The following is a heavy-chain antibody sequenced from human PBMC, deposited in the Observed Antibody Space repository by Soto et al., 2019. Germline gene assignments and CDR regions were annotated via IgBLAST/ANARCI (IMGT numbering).Heavy chain of an antibody. CDR2: ISGSGGST. V-gene: IGHV3-23*01. J-gene: IGHJ5*02. CDR1: GFTFSSYA. D-gene: IGHD6-13*01. Sequence: GGSLRLSCAASGFTFSSYAMSWVRQAPGKGLEWVSAISGSGGSTYYADSVKGRFTISRDNSKNTLYLQMNSLRAEDTAVYYCAIDSSSWYYHWFDPWGQGTLVTVSS. CDR3: AIDSSSWYYHWFDP.